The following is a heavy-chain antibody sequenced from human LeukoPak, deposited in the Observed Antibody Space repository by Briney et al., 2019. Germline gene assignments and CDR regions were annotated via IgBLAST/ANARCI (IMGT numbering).Heavy chain of an antibody. CDR1: GGSISGHY. Sequence: SETLSLTCTVSGGSISGHYWTWIRQPPGKGLEWIGQIHYSGRPDYNPSLKSRVTISVDTSKNQLSLKVTSVTGADTAVYYCARFGVDYDMDVWGQGITVTVSS. D-gene: IGHD3-16*01. CDR2: IHYSGRP. J-gene: IGHJ6*02. V-gene: IGHV4-59*11. CDR3: ARFGVDYDMDV.